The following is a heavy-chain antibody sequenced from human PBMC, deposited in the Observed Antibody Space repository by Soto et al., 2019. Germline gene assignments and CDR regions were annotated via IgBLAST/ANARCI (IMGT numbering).Heavy chain of an antibody. CDR1: GYTFTSYY. V-gene: IGHV1-46*01. CDR3: ARSLYDFWSGYWGANYYYYGMDV. CDR2: INPSGGST. Sequence: ASVKVSCKASGYTFTSYYMHWVRQAPGQGLEWMGIINPSGGSTSYAQKFQGRVTMTRDTSTSTVYMELSSLRSEDTAVRYCARSLYDFWSGYWGANYYYYGMDVWGQGTTVTVS. D-gene: IGHD3-3*01. J-gene: IGHJ6*02.